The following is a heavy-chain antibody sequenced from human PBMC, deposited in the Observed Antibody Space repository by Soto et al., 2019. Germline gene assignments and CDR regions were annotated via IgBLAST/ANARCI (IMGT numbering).Heavy chain of an antibody. J-gene: IGHJ4*02. Sequence: ASVKVSCKASGYTFTSYGISWVRQAPGQGLEWMGWISAYNGNTNYAQKLQGRVTMTTDTSTSTADMELRSLRSDDTAVYYCARDSPPFYSSSWFDYWGQGTLVTVSS. CDR3: ARDSPPFYSSSWFDY. D-gene: IGHD6-13*01. CDR2: ISAYNGNT. CDR1: GYTFTSYG. V-gene: IGHV1-18*01.